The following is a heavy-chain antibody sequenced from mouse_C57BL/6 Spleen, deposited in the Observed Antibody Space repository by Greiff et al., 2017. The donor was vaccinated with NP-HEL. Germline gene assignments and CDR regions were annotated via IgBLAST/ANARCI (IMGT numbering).Heavy chain of an antibody. CDR3: ARGGDGGNYFDY. CDR1: GYTFTSYW. CDR2: IYPSDSET. Sequence: VQLQQPGAELVRPGSSVKLSCKASGYTFTSYWMDWVKQRPGQGLEWIGNIYPSDSETHYNQKFKDKATLTVDKSSSTAYMQLSSLTSEDSAVYYCARGGDGGNYFDYWGQGTTLTVSS. J-gene: IGHJ2*01. V-gene: IGHV1-61*01.